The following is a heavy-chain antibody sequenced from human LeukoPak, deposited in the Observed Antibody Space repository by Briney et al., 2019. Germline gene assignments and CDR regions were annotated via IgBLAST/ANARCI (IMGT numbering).Heavy chain of an antibody. CDR3: ARVVGQTAAPADYYYYYYMDV. CDR2: IKQDGSEK. Sequence: PGGSLRLSCAASGFTFSSYWMSWVRQAPGKGLEWVANIKQDGSEKYYVDSVKGRFTISRDNAKNSLYLQMNSLRAEDTAVYYCARVVGQTAAPADYYYYYYMDVWGKGTAVTVSS. J-gene: IGHJ6*03. D-gene: IGHD2-21*02. CDR1: GFTFSSYW. V-gene: IGHV3-7*01.